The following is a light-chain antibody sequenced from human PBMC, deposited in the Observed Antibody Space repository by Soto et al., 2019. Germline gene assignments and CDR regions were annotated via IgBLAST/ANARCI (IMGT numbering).Light chain of an antibody. CDR1: QSISSW. Sequence: EIQMTQSPSTLSAPVGDRVTITCRASQSISSWLAWYQQKPGKAPNLLIYKASSLQSGVPSRFSGSGSGTEFTLTISSLQPDDCGTYYCQQYNDKWTFGQGTKV. J-gene: IGKJ1*01. V-gene: IGKV1-5*03. CDR3: QQYNDKWT. CDR2: KAS.